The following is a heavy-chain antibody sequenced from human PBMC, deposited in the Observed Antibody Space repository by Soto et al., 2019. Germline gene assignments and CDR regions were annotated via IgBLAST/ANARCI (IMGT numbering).Heavy chain of an antibody. CDR3: ARGTMYDYIWGSYRSDAFDI. CDR1: GGTFSSYT. V-gene: IGHV1-69*02. D-gene: IGHD3-16*02. J-gene: IGHJ3*02. Sequence: ASVKVSCKASGGTFSSYTISWVRQAPGQGLEWMGRIIPILGIANYAQRFQGRVTITADKSTSTAYMELSSLRSEDTAVYYCARGTMYDYIWGSYRSDAFDIWGQGTMVTVSS. CDR2: IIPILGIA.